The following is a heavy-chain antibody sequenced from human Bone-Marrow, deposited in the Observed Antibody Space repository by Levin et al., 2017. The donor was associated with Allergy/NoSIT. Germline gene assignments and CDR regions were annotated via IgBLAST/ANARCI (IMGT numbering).Heavy chain of an antibody. Sequence: GGSLRLSCAASGFTFSSYAMHWVRQAPGKGLEWVAVISYDGSNKYYADSVKGRFTISRDNSKNTLYLQMNSLRAEDTAVYYCARERDWDCGGDCYSESDYYGMDVWGQGTTVTVSS. CDR2: ISYDGSNK. CDR1: GFTFSSYA. V-gene: IGHV3-30-3*01. D-gene: IGHD2-21*02. J-gene: IGHJ6*02. CDR3: ARERDWDCGGDCYSESDYYGMDV.